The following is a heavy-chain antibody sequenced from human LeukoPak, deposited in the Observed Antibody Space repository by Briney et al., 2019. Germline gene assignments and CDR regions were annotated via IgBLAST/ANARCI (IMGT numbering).Heavy chain of an antibody. J-gene: IGHJ4*02. CDR1: GFTVSSYN. Sequence: PGGSLRLSCAASGFTVSSYNMYWVRQAPGKGLEWVSYISGRSSSTYYADSVKGRFTISRDNSKNTLYLQMNSLRAEDTAVYYCARDPIAAVRFDYWGQGTLVTVSS. CDR3: ARDPIAAVRFDY. V-gene: IGHV3-48*01. CDR2: ISGRSSST. D-gene: IGHD6-13*01.